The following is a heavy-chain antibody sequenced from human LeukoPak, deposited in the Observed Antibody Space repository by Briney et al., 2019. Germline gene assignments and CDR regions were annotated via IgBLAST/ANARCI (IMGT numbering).Heavy chain of an antibody. CDR2: INEDATTI. CDR1: GFAFSAYW. CDR3: VRDLVFVWTPGDDFDF. V-gene: IGHV3-74*01. Sequence: GGSLRLSCAASGFAFSAYWMHWVRQAPGKGLEWVSRINEDATTISYADSVKGRFIISRDNSKKSLYLQMNNLRAEDTAVYYCVRDLVFVWTPGDDFDFWGQGTLVTVSS. D-gene: IGHD3-16*01. J-gene: IGHJ4*02.